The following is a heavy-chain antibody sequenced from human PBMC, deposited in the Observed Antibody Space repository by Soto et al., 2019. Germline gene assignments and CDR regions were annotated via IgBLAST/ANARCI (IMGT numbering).Heavy chain of an antibody. Sequence: GASVKVSCKASGYNFTTYDITWVRQAPGQGLEWMGWISGYNGNTKYAQNFQGRVTLSRETSTTTAHMELRNLRSDDTAVYFCAREDYRNFFGLDPWGQGSPVTVS. D-gene: IGHD3-16*02. CDR3: AREDYRNFFGLDP. J-gene: IGHJ5*02. V-gene: IGHV1-18*01. CDR2: ISGYNGNT. CDR1: GYNFTTYD.